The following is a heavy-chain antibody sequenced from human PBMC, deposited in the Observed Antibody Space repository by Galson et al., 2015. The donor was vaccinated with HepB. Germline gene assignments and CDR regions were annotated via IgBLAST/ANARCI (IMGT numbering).Heavy chain of an antibody. D-gene: IGHD2-21*01. Sequence: ETLSLTCTVSGGSISSYYWSWIRQPPGKGLEWIGYIYYSGSTNYNPSLKSRVTISVDTSKNQFSLKLSSVTAADTAVYYCASLATYCGGDCYIFDYWGQGTLVTVSS. V-gene: IGHV4-59*08. CDR2: IYYSGST. CDR1: GGSISSYY. CDR3: ASLATYCGGDCYIFDY. J-gene: IGHJ4*02.